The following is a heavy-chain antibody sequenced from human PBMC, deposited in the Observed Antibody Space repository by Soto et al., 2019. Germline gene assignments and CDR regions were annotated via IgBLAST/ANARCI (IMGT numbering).Heavy chain of an antibody. D-gene: IGHD3-10*01. V-gene: IGHV3-23*01. Sequence: EVQLLESGGGLVQPGGSLRLSCAASGFTVSSYAMSWVRQAPGKGLEWVSIIGGGGGDRYYPESVKGRFTISRDNSRDTLYLEMNRLRDEDTAVYYCARVRFGELVWGQGTLVTVSS. CDR1: GFTVSSYA. J-gene: IGHJ4*02. CDR2: IGGGGGDR. CDR3: ARVRFGELV.